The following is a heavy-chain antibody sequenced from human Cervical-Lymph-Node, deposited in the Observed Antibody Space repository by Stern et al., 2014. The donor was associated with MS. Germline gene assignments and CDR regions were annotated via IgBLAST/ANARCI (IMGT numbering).Heavy chain of an antibody. D-gene: IGHD5/OR15-5a*01. CDR2: IIPILNTT. J-gene: IGHJ5*02. CDR3: ARDLGVGPSVS. Sequence: QVQLVQSGAEVKKPGSSVKLSCKASVGTFRTSAISWVRQAPGQGLEWMGGIIPILNTTNYAQKVQARDKSTADKSTSTVYMALSSLSSEDTAVYYCARDLGVGPSVSWGQGTLVTVSS. V-gene: IGHV1-69*06. CDR1: VGTFRTSA.